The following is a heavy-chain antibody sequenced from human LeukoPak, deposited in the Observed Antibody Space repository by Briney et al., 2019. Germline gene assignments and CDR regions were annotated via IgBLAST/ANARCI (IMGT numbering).Heavy chain of an antibody. V-gene: IGHV1-18*01. J-gene: IGHJ4*02. CDR2: ISAYNGNT. CDR3: ARRKEQQLADY. D-gene: IGHD6-13*01. Sequence: ASVKVSCKASGYTFTSYDIRWVRQAPGQGLEWMGWISAYNGNTNYAQKLQGRVTMTTDTSTSTAYMELRSLRSDDTAVYYCARRKEQQLADYWGQGTLVTVSS. CDR1: GYTFTSYD.